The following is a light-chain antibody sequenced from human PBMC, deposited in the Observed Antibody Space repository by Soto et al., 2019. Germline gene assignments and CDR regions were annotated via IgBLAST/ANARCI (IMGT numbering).Light chain of an antibody. CDR1: QDIANS. CDR2: DAS. CDR3: QQYENLPPT. J-gene: IGKJ5*01. V-gene: IGKV1-33*01. Sequence: DIQMTQSPSSLYASXGDRVILTXXASQDIANSLNWYQHKPGKAPKLLIYDASNLERGVPARFSGSGSGTDFSFTISSLQPEDIATYYCQQYENLPPTFGQGTRLEIK.